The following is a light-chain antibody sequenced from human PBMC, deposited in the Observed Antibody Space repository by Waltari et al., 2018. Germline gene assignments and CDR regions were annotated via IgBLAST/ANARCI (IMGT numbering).Light chain of an antibody. V-gene: IGKV4-1*01. CDR2: WAS. J-gene: IGKJ5*01. Sequence: DIVMTQSPDSLAVSLGERVTIDCKSSQSVLYTSNNKNNLAWYQPRPGQPPKLLIYWASTRESGVPDRFSGSGSGTDFTLTISSLQAEDVAVYFCQQYLTTPLTFGQGTRLEIK. CDR3: QQYLTTPLT. CDR1: QSVLYTSNNKNN.